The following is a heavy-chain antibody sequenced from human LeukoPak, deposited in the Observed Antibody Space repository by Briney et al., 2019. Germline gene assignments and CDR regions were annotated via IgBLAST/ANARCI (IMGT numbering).Heavy chain of an antibody. CDR1: GGTFSSYA. J-gene: IGHJ3*02. CDR3: ARAIKSTTARAFDI. V-gene: IGHV1-69*05. Sequence: ASVKVSRKASGGTFSSYAISWVRLAPGQGLEWMGGIIPIFGTANYAQKFQGRVTITTDESTSTAYMELSSLRSEDTAVYYCARAIKSTTARAFDIWGQGTMVTVSS. D-gene: IGHD4-17*01. CDR2: IIPIFGTA.